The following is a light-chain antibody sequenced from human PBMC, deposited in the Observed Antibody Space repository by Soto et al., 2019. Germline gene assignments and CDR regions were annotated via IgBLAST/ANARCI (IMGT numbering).Light chain of an antibody. V-gene: IGLV4-69*01. J-gene: IGLJ1*01. Sequence: QSVLTQSPSASASLGASVKLTCTLSSGHSNYVIAWHQQKAEKGPRYLMMVNSDGSHDKGDGIPDRFSASSSGAERYLTISSLQSEDEADYYCQTWGAGMVFGPGTKLTVL. CDR1: SGHSNYV. CDR3: QTWGAGMV. CDR2: VNSDGSH.